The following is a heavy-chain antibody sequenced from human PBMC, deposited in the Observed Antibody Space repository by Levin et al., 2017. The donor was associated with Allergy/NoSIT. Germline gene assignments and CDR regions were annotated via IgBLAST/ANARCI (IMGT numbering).Heavy chain of an antibody. CDR1: GFTFGNYF. V-gene: IGHV3-48*02. Sequence: GGSLRLSCAASGFTFGNYFMSWVRQAPGKGLECVSRVSGSSATIYYADSVKGRFTISRDNAKNSLYLQMNSLREDDTAVYFCTRGDYWGQGVLVTVSS. CDR2: VSGSSATI. CDR3: TRGDY. J-gene: IGHJ4*02.